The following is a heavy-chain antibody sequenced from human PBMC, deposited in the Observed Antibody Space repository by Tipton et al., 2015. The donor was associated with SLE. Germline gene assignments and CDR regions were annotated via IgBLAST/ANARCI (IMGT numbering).Heavy chain of an antibody. CDR1: GGSISSSSYY. CDR2: WYYSGST. D-gene: IGHD1-26*01. V-gene: IGHV4-61*01. Sequence: TLSLTCTVSGGSISSSSYYWTWIRQPPGKGLEWIGYWYYSGSTNYNPSLKSRVTISVDTSKNQFSLKLSSVTAADTAVYYCARDRLGGPFDYWGQGTLVTVSS. J-gene: IGHJ4*02. CDR3: ARDRLGGPFDY.